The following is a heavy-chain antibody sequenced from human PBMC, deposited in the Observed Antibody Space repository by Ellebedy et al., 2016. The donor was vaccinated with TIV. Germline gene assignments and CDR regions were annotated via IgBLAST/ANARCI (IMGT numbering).Heavy chain of an antibody. CDR3: AKPGSYEYYYYYYMDV. V-gene: IGHV3-30*18. CDR1: GFTFSSYG. D-gene: IGHD3-10*01. CDR2: ISYDGSNK. J-gene: IGHJ6*03. Sequence: GGSLRLXXAASGFTFSSYGMHWVRQAPGKGLEWVAVISYDGSNKYYADSVKGRFTISRDNSKNTLYLQMNSLRAEDTAVYYCAKPGSYEYYYYYYMDVWGKGTTVTVSS.